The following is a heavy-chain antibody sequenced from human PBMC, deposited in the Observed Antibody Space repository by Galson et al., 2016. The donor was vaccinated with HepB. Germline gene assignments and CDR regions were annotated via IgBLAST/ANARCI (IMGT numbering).Heavy chain of an antibody. V-gene: IGHV3-53*01. CDR3: ATHARGYD. D-gene: IGHD5-12*01. CDR2: IYSGGNT. CDR1: GFTVSNNY. J-gene: IGHJ4*02. Sequence: SLRLSCAASGFTVSNNYMTWVRQAPGRGLEWVSGIYSGGNTVYANSVRGRFTISRDSSNNTLYLLMNNLRAEDTAVYYCATHARGYDWGQGTLVTVSS.